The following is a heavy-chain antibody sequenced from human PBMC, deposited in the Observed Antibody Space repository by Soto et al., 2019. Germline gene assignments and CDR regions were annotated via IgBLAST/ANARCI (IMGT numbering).Heavy chain of an antibody. J-gene: IGHJ4*02. CDR3: VLRSMAVVPEY. V-gene: IGHV4-59*01. CDR2: LYYGRSA. Sequence: QVQLQESGPGLVKPSETLSLTCAVSGDSISSYYCMWIRQPPGKGLECIGYLYYGRSANYNPSLKSRVTLSVDTSTNQCSLTLSSMTAADTAVYYCVLRSMAVVPEYWGQGTLVTVSS. CDR1: GDSISSYY. D-gene: IGHD3-22*01.